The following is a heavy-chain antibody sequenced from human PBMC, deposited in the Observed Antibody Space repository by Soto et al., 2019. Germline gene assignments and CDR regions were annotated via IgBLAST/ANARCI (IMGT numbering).Heavy chain of an antibody. CDR3: ALELQLHSPSDAFDI. CDR2: INPNSGVT. V-gene: IGHV1-2*02. Sequence: GDSVKVSCKASAFSVYYLHWVRQAPGQGLEWMGRINPNSGVTTYAQRFQGRVTMTSDTSITTSFLDLSNVDFDDTAVYYCALELQLHSPSDAFDISCQGPIVTLS. J-gene: IGHJ3*02. CDR1: AFSVYY. D-gene: IGHD6-13*01.